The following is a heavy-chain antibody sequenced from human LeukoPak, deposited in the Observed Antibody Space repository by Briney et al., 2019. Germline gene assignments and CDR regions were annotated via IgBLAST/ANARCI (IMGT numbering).Heavy chain of an antibody. CDR3: ARDRKIVVVIATLDY. D-gene: IGHD2-15*01. Sequence: PGRSLRLSCAASGLTFNMYTMHWVRQAPGKGLEWVALISYDGNNKYYADSVKGRFTISRDNSKNTLYPQMNSLRAEDTAVYYCARDRKIVVVIATLDYWGQGALVTVSS. J-gene: IGHJ4*02. CDR2: ISYDGNNK. V-gene: IGHV3-30-3*01. CDR1: GLTFNMYT.